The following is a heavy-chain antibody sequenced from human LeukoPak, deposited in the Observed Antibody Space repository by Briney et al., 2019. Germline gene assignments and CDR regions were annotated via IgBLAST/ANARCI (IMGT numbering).Heavy chain of an antibody. CDR3: ARDTGSSWYHGGIDY. V-gene: IGHV3-21*01. D-gene: IGHD6-13*01. CDR1: GFTFSSYS. CDR2: ISSSSSYI. Sequence: GGSLRLSCAASGFTFSSYSMNWVRQAPGKGLEWVSSISSSSSYIYCADSVKGRFTISRDNAKNSLYLQMNSLRAEDTAVYYCARDTGSSWYHGGIDYWGQGTLVTVSS. J-gene: IGHJ4*02.